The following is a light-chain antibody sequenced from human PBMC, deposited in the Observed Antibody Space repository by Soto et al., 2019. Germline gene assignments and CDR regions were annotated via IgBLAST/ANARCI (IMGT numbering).Light chain of an antibody. Sequence: IPITQSPSSLSASLGDKVTITCRAIQSISSYLNWYQQKPGKAPKLLIYAASSLQSGVPSRFSGSGSGTDFTLTISSLQPEDFATYYCQQSYSTLWTFGQGTKVEIK. J-gene: IGKJ1*01. CDR2: AAS. CDR1: QSISSY. V-gene: IGKV1-39*01. CDR3: QQSYSTLWT.